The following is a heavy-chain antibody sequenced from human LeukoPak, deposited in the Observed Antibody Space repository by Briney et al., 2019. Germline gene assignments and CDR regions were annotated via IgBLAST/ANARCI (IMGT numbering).Heavy chain of an antibody. CDR3: ARLDSGY. J-gene: IGHJ4*02. D-gene: IGHD1-26*01. V-gene: IGHV4-39*01. CDR2: MDYSGST. Sequence: SETLSLTCTVSGGSISSTIQYWGWIRQPPGKGLEWIGGMDYSGSTYYNPSLKSRVTISVDTSNNQFSLKLTSVTAADTAVYYCARLDSGYWGQGTLVTVSS. CDR1: GGSISSTIQY.